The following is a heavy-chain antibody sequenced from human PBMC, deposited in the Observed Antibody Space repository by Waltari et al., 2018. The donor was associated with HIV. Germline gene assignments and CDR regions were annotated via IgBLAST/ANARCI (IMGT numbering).Heavy chain of an antibody. CDR3: ARGEEGYSGYDLSWFDT. CDR2: INHSGRT. D-gene: IGHD5-12*01. J-gene: IGHJ5*02. V-gene: IGHV4-34*01. Sequence: QVQLQQWGAGLLKPSETLSLTCAVYGGSFSGYYWSWIRQPPGKGLEWIGEINHSGRTNYTPSLKSRVTISADTSKNQFSLKVNSVTAADTAVYYCARGEEGYSGYDLSWFDTWGQGTLVTVSS. CDR1: GGSFSGYY.